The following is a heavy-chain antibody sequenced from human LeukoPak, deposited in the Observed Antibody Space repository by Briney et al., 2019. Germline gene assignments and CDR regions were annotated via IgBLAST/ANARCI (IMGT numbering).Heavy chain of an antibody. CDR1: GFTFSSDA. V-gene: IGHV3-23*01. CDR2: ISGSGGST. Sequence: VGSLRLSCAASGFTFSSDAMSWVRQAPGKGLEWVSAISGSGGSTYYADSVKGRFTISRDNSKNTLYLQMNSLRAEDTAVYDCAKNPTFGYFDYWGQGTLVTASS. J-gene: IGHJ4*02. CDR3: AKNPTFGYFDY. D-gene: IGHD2/OR15-2a*01.